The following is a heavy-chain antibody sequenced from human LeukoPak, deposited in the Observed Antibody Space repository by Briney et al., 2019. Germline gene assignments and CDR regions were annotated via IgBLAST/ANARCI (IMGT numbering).Heavy chain of an antibody. V-gene: IGHV3-21*01. Sequence: GGSLRLSCAASGFTFSSYSMNWVRQAPGKGLEWVSSISSSSSYIYYADSVKGRFTISRDNAKNSLYLQMNSLRAEDTAVYYCARESGSGSQEGHFDYWGQGTLVTVSS. D-gene: IGHD3-10*01. CDR2: ISSSSSYI. J-gene: IGHJ4*02. CDR3: ARESGSGSQEGHFDY. CDR1: GFTFSSYS.